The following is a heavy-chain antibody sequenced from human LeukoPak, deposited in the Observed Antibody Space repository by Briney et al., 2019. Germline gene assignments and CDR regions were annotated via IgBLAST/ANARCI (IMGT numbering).Heavy chain of an antibody. CDR2: IYPGDSDI. CDR3: ARPLTGSASGNAFDI. J-gene: IGHJ3*02. V-gene: IGHV5-51*01. CDR1: GYSFTSYW. Sequence: GESLKISCKGSGYSFTSYWIGWVRQMPGKGLEWMGIIYPGDSDIRYSPSFQGQVTISADKSISTAYLHWSNLKASDTAMYYCARPLTGSASGNAFDIWGQGTMVTVSS. D-gene: IGHD1-20*01.